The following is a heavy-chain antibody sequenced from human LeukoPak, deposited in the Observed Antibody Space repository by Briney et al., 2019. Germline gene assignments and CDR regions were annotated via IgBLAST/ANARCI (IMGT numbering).Heavy chain of an antibody. V-gene: IGHV1-24*01. CDR2: FDPEDGET. CDR1: GGTFSSYA. D-gene: IGHD6-19*01. CDR3: ATASPSSGLGDYFDY. Sequence: ASVKVSCKASGGTFSSYAISWVRQAPGKGLEWMGGFDPEDGETIYAQKFQGRVTMTEDTSTDTAYMELSSLRSEDTAVYYCATASPSSGLGDYFDYWGQGTLVTVSS. J-gene: IGHJ4*02.